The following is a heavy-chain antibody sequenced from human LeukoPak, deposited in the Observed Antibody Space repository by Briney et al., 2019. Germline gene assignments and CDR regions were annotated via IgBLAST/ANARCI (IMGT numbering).Heavy chain of an antibody. Sequence: GGSLRLSCAASGITFSSYGMHWVRQAPGKGLEYVSAISGDGGTTYYANSVKGRFTISRDNSKNTLYLQMGSLRAEDTAVYYCARGASSSFPFDYWGQGTLVTVSS. V-gene: IGHV3-64*01. CDR3: ARGASSSFPFDY. CDR1: GITFSSYG. D-gene: IGHD6-13*01. CDR2: ISGDGGTT. J-gene: IGHJ4*02.